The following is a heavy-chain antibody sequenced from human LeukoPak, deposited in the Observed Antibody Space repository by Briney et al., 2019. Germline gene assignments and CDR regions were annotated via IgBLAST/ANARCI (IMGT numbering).Heavy chain of an antibody. CDR2: IYPGDSDT. CDR3: ARTTMVRARINALDI. J-gene: IGHJ3*02. Sequence: GESLKISCKGSGYSFTSYWIGWVRQMPGKGLEWMGIIYPGDSDTRYSPSFQGQVTISADKSISTAYLQWSSLKASDTAMYYCARTTMVRARINALDIWGQGTMVTVSS. D-gene: IGHD3-10*01. CDR1: GYSFTSYW. V-gene: IGHV5-51*01.